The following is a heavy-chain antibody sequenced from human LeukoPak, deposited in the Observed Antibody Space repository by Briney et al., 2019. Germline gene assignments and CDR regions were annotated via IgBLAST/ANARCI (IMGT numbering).Heavy chain of an antibody. Sequence: SETLSLTCTVSGGSISSYYWSWIRQPARKGLEWIGRIYTSGSTNYNPSLKSRVTMSVDTSKNQFSLKLSSVTAADTAVYYCARAVAAGFHYYYYMDVWGKGTTVTVSS. CDR1: GGSISSYY. CDR3: ARAVAAGFHYYYYMDV. V-gene: IGHV4-4*07. D-gene: IGHD2-15*01. J-gene: IGHJ6*03. CDR2: IYTSGST.